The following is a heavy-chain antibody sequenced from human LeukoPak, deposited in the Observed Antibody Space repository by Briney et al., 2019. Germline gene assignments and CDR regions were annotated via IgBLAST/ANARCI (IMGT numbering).Heavy chain of an antibody. V-gene: IGHV1-18*01. Sequence: ASVKVSCKASGYTFTSYGISWVRQAPGQGLEWMGWISAYNGNTNYAQKLQGRVTITRNTSISTAYMELSSLRSEDTAVYYCARPGAVAGTFDYWGQGTLVTVSS. D-gene: IGHD6-19*01. CDR2: ISAYNGNT. CDR1: GYTFTSYG. CDR3: ARPGAVAGTFDY. J-gene: IGHJ4*02.